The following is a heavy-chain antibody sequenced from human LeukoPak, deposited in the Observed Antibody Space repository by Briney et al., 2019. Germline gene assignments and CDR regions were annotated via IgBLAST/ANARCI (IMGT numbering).Heavy chain of an antibody. CDR2: ISGSGGST. Sequence: PGGSLRLSCAASGFTFSSYAMSWVRQAPGKGLEWVSAISGSGGSTYYADSVKGRFTISRDNSKNTLYLQMNSLRAEDTDVYYCAKDLRSSADSKMEAADYWGQGTLVTVSS. CDR1: GFTFSSYA. V-gene: IGHV3-23*01. J-gene: IGHJ4*02. D-gene: IGHD1-1*01. CDR3: AKDLRSSADSKMEAADY.